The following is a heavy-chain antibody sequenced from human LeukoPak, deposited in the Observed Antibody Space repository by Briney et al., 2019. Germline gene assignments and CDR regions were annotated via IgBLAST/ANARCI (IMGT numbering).Heavy chain of an antibody. V-gene: IGHV4-39*01. CDR3: ARVGRYYDSSGPYDAFDI. CDR2: IYYSGST. J-gene: IGHJ3*02. D-gene: IGHD3-22*01. Sequence: KPSETLSLTCTVSGGSISSSSYYWGWIRQPPGKGLEWIGSIYYSGSTYYNPSLKSRVTISVDTSKNQFSLKLSSVTAADTAVYYCARVGRYYDSSGPYDAFDIWGQGTMVTVSS. CDR1: GGSISSSSYY.